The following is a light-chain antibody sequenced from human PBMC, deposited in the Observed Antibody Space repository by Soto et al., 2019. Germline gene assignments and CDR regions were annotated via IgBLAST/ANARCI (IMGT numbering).Light chain of an antibody. J-gene: IGKJ1*01. Sequence: ESVLTQSPGTLSSSPGERATPSCRASQSVSSSYLAWYQQKPGQAPRLLIYGASSRATGIPDRFSGSGSGTDFTLTISRLEPEDFAVYYCQQYGSSPRTFDQGTKVEIK. CDR2: GAS. V-gene: IGKV3-20*01. CDR3: QQYGSSPRT. CDR1: QSVSSSY.